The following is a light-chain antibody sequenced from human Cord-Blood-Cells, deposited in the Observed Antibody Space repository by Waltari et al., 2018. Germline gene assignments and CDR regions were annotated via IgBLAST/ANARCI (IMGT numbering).Light chain of an antibody. CDR2: GAS. V-gene: IGKV3-15*01. J-gene: IGKJ1*01. Sequence: EIVMTQSPATLSVSPGERATLSCRASQSVSSSLAWYQQKPGQAPRLLIYGASTRATGIPARFSGSGSGTEFTPTISSLQSEDFAVYYCQQYNNWPPTFGQGTKVEIK. CDR3: QQYNNWPPT. CDR1: QSVSSS.